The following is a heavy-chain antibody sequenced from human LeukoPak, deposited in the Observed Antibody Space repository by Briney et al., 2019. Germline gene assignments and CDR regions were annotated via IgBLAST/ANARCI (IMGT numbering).Heavy chain of an antibody. J-gene: IGHJ5*02. Sequence: ASEKVSCKASGGTFISYAISWVRQAPGQGLEWMGGIIPIFGTANYAQKFQGRVTITADESTSTAYMELSSLRSEDTAVYYCASQSAKNDFWSGYHWGQGTLVTVSS. CDR2: IIPIFGTA. V-gene: IGHV1-69*13. CDR3: ASQSAKNDFWSGYH. CDR1: GGTFISYA. D-gene: IGHD3-3*01.